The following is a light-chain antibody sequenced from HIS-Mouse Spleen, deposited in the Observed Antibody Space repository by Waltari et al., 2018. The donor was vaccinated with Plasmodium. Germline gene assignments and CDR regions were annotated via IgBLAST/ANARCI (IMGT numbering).Light chain of an antibody. J-gene: IGLJ2*01. CDR3: QTWGTGMGV. CDR2: LNSDGSH. CDR1: SGHSSYA. V-gene: IGLV4-69*01. Sequence: QLVLTQSPSASASLGASVKLTCTLSSGHSSYAIAWHQQQPEKGPRYLMKLNSDGSHSKGDVIPDRFSGSSSGAGRYLTISSLQSEDEADYYCQTWGTGMGVFGGGTKLTVL.